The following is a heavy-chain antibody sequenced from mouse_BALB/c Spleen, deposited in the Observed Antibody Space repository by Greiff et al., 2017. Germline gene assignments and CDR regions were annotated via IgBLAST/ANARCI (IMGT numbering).Heavy chain of an antibody. CDR1: GYTFTSYW. CDR2: IYPGNSDT. V-gene: IGHV1-5*01. CDR3: TRVYYSLAMDY. Sequence: EVKLQQSGTVLARPGASVKMSCKASGYTFTSYWMHWVKQRPGQGLEWIGAIYPGNSDTSYNQKFKGKAKLTAVTSTSTAYMELSSLTNEDSAVYYCTRVYYSLAMDYWGQGTSVTVSS. J-gene: IGHJ4*01. D-gene: IGHD1-1*02.